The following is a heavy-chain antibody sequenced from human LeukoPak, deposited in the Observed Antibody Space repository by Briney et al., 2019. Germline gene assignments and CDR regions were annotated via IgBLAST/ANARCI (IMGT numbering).Heavy chain of an antibody. CDR2: IGFDGSDK. J-gene: IGHJ4*02. V-gene: IGHV3-30*03. CDR1: GFTFSSYG. Sequence: PGGSLRLSCAASGFTFSSYGMHWVRQAPGKGLEWVAVIGFDGSDKYYADSVKGRFTISRDNSKNTVYLQLNSLRPEDTAVYYCARDRVDRDGYSPLDYWGQGTLVTVSS. CDR3: ARDRVDRDGYSPLDY. D-gene: IGHD5-24*01.